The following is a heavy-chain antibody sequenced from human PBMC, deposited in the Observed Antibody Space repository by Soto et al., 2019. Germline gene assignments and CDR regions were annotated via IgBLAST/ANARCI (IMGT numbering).Heavy chain of an antibody. Sequence: QITLNESGPTLVKPTQTLTLTCTVSGFSFSTSQVGVGWIRQPPGKAQEWLAIIYWDDDKRYSPSLRSRLTITKDTSKNQVVLTMTNMDPVDTATYFCAHRPGGYMSGWDNGYFDYWGRVALVTVSS. J-gene: IGHJ4*02. CDR1: GFSFSTSQVG. V-gene: IGHV2-5*02. CDR3: AHRPGGYMSGWDNGYFDY. CDR2: IYWDDDK. D-gene: IGHD6-19*01.